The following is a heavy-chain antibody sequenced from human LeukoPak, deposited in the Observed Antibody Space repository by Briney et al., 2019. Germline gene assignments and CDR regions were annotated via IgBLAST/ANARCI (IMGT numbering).Heavy chain of an antibody. CDR2: INHSGST. CDR3: ARGGYDFWSGYYVYYFDY. D-gene: IGHD3-3*01. Sequence: SETLSLTCAVYGGSFSGYYWSWIRQPPGKGLEWIGEINHSGSTNYNPSLKSRVTISVDTSKNQFSLKLSSVTAADTAVYYCARGGYDFWSGYYVYYFDYWGQGTLVTVSS. V-gene: IGHV4-34*01. J-gene: IGHJ4*02. CDR1: GGSFSGYY.